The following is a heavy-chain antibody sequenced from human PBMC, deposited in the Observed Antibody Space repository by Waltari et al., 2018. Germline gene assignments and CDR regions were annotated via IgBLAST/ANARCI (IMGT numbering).Heavy chain of an antibody. CDR2: SGSRGSTR. Sequence: QVQLVESGGGLVKPGGSLRLSCAASGFTFSDYYRTWIGQAPGKGLEWVSYSGSRGSTRLYADSVKGRFTISRDNAKNSLYLQMNSLRAEDTAVYYCARDSGSYRFDYWGQGTLVSVSS. CDR1: GFTFSDYY. CDR3: ARDSGSYRFDY. J-gene: IGHJ4*02. V-gene: IGHV3-11*04. D-gene: IGHD1-26*01.